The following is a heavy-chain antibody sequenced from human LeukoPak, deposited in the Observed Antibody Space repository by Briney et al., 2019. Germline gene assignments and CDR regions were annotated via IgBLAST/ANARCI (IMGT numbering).Heavy chain of an antibody. V-gene: IGHV3-23*01. J-gene: IGHJ4*02. CDR3: AKDHLWFGELYY. CDR2: ISGSGGST. Sequence: SGGSLRLSCAASGFTFSSYAMSWVRQAPGKGLECVSAISGSGGSTYYADSVKGRFTISRDNSKNTLYLQMNSLRAEDTAVYYCAKDHLWFGELYYWGQGTLVTVSS. CDR1: GFTFSSYA. D-gene: IGHD3-10*01.